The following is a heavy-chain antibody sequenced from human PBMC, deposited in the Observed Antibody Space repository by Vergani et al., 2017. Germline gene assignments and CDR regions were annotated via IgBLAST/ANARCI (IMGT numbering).Heavy chain of an antibody. CDR1: FDSIMNLY. D-gene: IGHD6-19*01. CDR2: IHYSENT. V-gene: IGHV4-59*11. Sequence: QVQLQESGPGLVKSSETLSLTCSVSFDSIMNLYCNWIRQPPGKGLEWIGSIHYSENTNYTPSLKTRVTISVDTSKNKFSLTLTSVTAADTAVYYCASDTHSGQRADRWGQGILVTVTS. J-gene: IGHJ5*02. CDR3: ASDTHSGQRADR.